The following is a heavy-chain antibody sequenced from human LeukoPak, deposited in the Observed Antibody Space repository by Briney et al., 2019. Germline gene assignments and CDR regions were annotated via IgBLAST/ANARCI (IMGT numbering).Heavy chain of an antibody. CDR2: ISSGGTTI. J-gene: IGHJ4*02. CDR1: GFTFSSYE. D-gene: IGHD7-27*01. CDR3: VQDRDWGFGY. Sequence: PGGSLRLSCAASGFTFSSYEMNWVRQAPGKGLEWVSYISSGGTTIYYADSVKGRFTISRDNSQNTLYLQMNSLRAEDTAIYYCVQDRDWGFGYWGQGTLVIVSS. V-gene: IGHV3-48*03.